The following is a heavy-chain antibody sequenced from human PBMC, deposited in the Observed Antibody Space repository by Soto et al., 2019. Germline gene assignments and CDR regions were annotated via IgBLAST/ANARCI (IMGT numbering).Heavy chain of an antibody. D-gene: IGHD4-17*01. CDR3: ARDRFQSTLNSFDS. V-gene: IGHV1-46*01. CDR2: INPSSGST. Sequence: XSVKVSCKASVYTFTNYYMHWVRQDTGQGLEWMGIINPSSGSTSYAQKFQGRVTMTRDTSTTTVYMELSSLRSEDTALYYCARDRFQSTLNSFDSWGQGTLVTVSS. J-gene: IGHJ4*02. CDR1: VYTFTNYY.